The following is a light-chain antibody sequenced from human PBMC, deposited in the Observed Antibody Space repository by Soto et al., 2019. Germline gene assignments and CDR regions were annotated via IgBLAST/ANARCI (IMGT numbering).Light chain of an antibody. CDR3: MQATQYRPYT. CDR1: QSLVHSDGNTY. Sequence: DIVLTQTPRSSPVTLGQPAAISCSSSQSLVHSDGNTYLSWLQQRPGQPPRLLIYKVSKRFSGVPDRFSGSGAGTEFTLKISRVEAEDVGVYYCMQATQYRPYTFGQGTKLEIK. J-gene: IGKJ2*01. CDR2: KVS. V-gene: IGKV2-24*01.